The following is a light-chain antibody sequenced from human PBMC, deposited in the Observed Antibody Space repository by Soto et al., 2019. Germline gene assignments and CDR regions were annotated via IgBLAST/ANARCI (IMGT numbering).Light chain of an antibody. CDR3: ETYDSSLSGYV. V-gene: IGLV1-40*01. J-gene: IGLJ1*01. CDR1: SSNIGAGYD. CDR2: GNS. Sequence: QSVLTQPPSVSAAPGQRVTISCTGSSSNIGAGYDVHWYQQLPATAPKLLIEGNSNRPSGVPDRFSGSKSGTSATLAITGLQAEDEADYYCETYDSSLSGYVFGAGTKLTVL.